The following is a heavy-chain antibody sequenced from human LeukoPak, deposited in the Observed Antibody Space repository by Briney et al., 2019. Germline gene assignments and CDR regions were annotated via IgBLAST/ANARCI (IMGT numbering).Heavy chain of an antibody. CDR3: ARYYSGMDV. CDR1: GGSVSSGSYY. V-gene: IGHV4-61*01. CDR2: ISYSGST. Sequence: SETLSLTCTVSGGSVSSGSYYWSWIRQPPGKGLEWIGYISYSGSTNYDPSLKSRVTISVDTSKNQFSLKLNSVIAADTAVYYCARYYSGMDVWSQGTTVTVSS. J-gene: IGHJ6*02.